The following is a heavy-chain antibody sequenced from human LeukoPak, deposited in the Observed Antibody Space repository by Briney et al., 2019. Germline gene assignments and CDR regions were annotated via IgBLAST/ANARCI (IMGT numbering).Heavy chain of an antibody. D-gene: IGHD1-26*01. Sequence: GGSLRLSCTASEFTFRNYWMSWVRQVPGKGPEWVANIRQDGNEFYYVDSVKGRFTISRDNAKNSLYLQMNSLRVEDTAVYYCARDKVSGATLLDYWGQGALVTVSS. CDR1: EFTFRNYW. CDR3: ARDKVSGATLLDY. V-gene: IGHV3-7*01. CDR2: IRQDGNEF. J-gene: IGHJ4*02.